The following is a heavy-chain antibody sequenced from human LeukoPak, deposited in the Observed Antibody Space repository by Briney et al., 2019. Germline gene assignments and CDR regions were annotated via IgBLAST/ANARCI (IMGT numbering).Heavy chain of an antibody. Sequence: SETLSLTCTVSGVSISSYYWSWIRQPPGKGLEWLGYIYYSGSTNYNPSLKSRVTILVDTSKNQFSLKLSSVTAADTAVYYCARVHYDSSGYRKFDYWGQGTLVTVSS. V-gene: IGHV4-59*01. CDR3: ARVHYDSSGYRKFDY. D-gene: IGHD3-22*01. CDR2: IYYSGST. CDR1: GVSISSYY. J-gene: IGHJ4*02.